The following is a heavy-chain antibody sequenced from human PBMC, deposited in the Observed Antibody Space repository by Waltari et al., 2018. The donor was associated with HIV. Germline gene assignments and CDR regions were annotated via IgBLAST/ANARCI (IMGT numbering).Heavy chain of an antibody. Sequence: EVQLVESGGGLVQPGGSLRLSCAASGFTFSSYWMSWVRQAPGKGLEGVANIKQDGSEKYYVDSVKGRFTISRDNAKNSLYLQMNSLRAEDTAVYYCARDLGYSYGYVSDYWGQGTLVTVSS. J-gene: IGHJ4*02. CDR3: ARDLGYSYGYVSDY. CDR1: GFTFSSYW. D-gene: IGHD5-18*01. V-gene: IGHV3-7*01. CDR2: IKQDGSEK.